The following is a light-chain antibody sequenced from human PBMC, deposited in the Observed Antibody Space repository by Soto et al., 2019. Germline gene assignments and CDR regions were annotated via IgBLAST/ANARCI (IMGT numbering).Light chain of an antibody. J-gene: IGLJ2*01. CDR1: SRDFGHNNY. CDR3: SSNTRRNTF. Sequence: QSALTQPASVSGSPGQSITISCTGSSRDFGHNNYVYWYQQHPGKAPKLLIYDVTDRPSGVSSRFSCSKSGNTASLTISGLEAEDEADYYCSSNTRRNTFFGGGTKLTVL. CDR2: DVT. V-gene: IGLV2-14*01.